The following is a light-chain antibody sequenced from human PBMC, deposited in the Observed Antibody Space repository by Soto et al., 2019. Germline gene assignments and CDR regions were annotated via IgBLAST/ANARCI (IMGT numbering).Light chain of an antibody. CDR1: SRDVGAYDY. J-gene: IGLJ3*02. V-gene: IGLV2-14*01. Sequence: QSALTQPASVSGSPGQSITISCTGTSRDVGAYDYVSWFQQHPDEAPKLMIYDVSNRPSGVSSRFSGSKSGSTASLTISGLQVEDEADYYCSSYTTTRTWVFGGGTQRTVL. CDR2: DVS. CDR3: SSYTTTRTWV.